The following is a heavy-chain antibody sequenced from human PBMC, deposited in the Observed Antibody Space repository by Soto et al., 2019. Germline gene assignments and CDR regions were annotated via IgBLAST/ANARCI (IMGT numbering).Heavy chain of an antibody. CDR2: IKPDGSEK. CDR1: GFTFRSSW. J-gene: IGHJ3*02. Sequence: VQLVESGGGLVQPGGSLTLSCAASGFTFRSSWMTWVRLAPGKGLDWVANIKPDGSEKYYVDSVKGRFTISRDNARNSLYLQMNSLRAEDTAVYYCARSNRGAFDIWGQGTMVTVSS. CDR3: ARSNRGAFDI. V-gene: IGHV3-7*01. D-gene: IGHD4-4*01.